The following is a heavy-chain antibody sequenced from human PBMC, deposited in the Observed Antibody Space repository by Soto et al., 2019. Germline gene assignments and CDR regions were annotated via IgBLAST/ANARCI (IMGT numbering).Heavy chain of an antibody. CDR3: ARSIVVVTALDD. V-gene: IGHV1-8*01. J-gene: IGHJ4*02. Sequence: ASVKVSCKASGYTFSSYDINWVRQATGQGLEWMGWMNPKSGHTGSAQKFQGRVTMTRDTSISTAYMELSSLRSEDTAVYYCARSIVVVTALDDWGQGTLVTVSS. CDR1: GYTFSSYD. D-gene: IGHD2-21*02. CDR2: MNPKSGHT.